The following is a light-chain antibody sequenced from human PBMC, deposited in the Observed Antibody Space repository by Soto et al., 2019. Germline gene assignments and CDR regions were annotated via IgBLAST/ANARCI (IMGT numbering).Light chain of an antibody. Sequence: QSALTQPASVSGSPGQSITISCTGTSSDVGGYNHVSWYQQHPGKAPKLMIYEVSNRPSGVSNRFSGSKSANTASLTISGLQAEDEADYYCSSYTTSSTRVFGTRTKVTVL. J-gene: IGLJ1*01. CDR2: EVS. CDR1: SSDVGGYNH. CDR3: SSYTTSSTRV. V-gene: IGLV2-14*01.